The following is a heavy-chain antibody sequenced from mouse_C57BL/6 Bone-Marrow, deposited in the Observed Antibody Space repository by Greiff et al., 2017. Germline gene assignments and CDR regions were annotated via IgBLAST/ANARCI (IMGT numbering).Heavy chain of an antibody. CDR2: IYPRSGNT. V-gene: IGHV1-81*01. CDR3: AREVSYYYGRSWFAY. CDR1: GYTFTSYG. D-gene: IGHD1-1*01. Sequence: QVHVKQSGAELARPGASVKLSCKASGYTFTSYGISWVKQRTGQGLEWIGEIYPRSGNTYYNEKFKGKATLTADKSSSTAYMELRSLTSEDSAVYFCAREVSYYYGRSWFAYWGQGTLVTVSA. J-gene: IGHJ3*01.